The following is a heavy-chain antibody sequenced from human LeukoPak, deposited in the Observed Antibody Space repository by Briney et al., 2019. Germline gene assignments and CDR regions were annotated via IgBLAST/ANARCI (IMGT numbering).Heavy chain of an antibody. Sequence: PGGSLRLSCAASGFTFSRYAMSWVRQAPGKGLEWGSLISGSSGSTYYADSVKGRFTISRDNSKNTLFLQMNSLRAEDTAVYYCAREVGIFDYWGQGTLVTVST. CDR1: GFTFSRYA. CDR3: AREVGIFDY. CDR2: ISGSSGST. D-gene: IGHD1-1*01. J-gene: IGHJ4*02. V-gene: IGHV3-23*01.